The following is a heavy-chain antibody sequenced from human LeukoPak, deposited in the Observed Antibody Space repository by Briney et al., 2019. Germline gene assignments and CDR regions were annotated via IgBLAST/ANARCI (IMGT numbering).Heavy chain of an antibody. D-gene: IGHD3-22*01. CDR3: VKDDSYFYDSSSYVA. CDR2: TSSNGGST. CDR1: GFTFSIYA. J-gene: IGHJ5*02. V-gene: IGHV3-64D*06. Sequence: SGGSLRLSCSASGFTFSIYAMHWVRQAPGKGLEYVSATSSNGGSTYYADSVKGRFTISRDNSKNTLSLQMSSLRAEDTAAYWCVKDDSYFYDSSSYVAWGQGTLVTVSS.